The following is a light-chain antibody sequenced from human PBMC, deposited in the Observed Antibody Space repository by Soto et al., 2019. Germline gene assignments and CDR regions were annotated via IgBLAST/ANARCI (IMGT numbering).Light chain of an antibody. Sequence: EKVMTQSPATLSMSPGERATLSCRASQSVGSFLAWYQQKPGQAPRLLIYGASTRATGIPARFSGSGSGTEFTLTIRSLQSEDFADYYCQQYTNWPSWTFGQGTKV. J-gene: IGKJ1*01. CDR1: QSVGSF. CDR2: GAS. V-gene: IGKV3-15*01. CDR3: QQYTNWPSWT.